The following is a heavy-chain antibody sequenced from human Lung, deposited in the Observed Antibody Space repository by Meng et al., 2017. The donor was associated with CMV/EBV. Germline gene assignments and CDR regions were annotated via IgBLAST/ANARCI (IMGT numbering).Heavy chain of an antibody. Sequence: SCAASGFPFTNAWMSWVRQAPGKGLEWVASIKSKTDGGSTDYAAPVKGTFAISRDDSKNTLYLQMNSPKTEDTALYYCTTDMHWGQG. CDR2: IKSKTDGGST. CDR1: GFPFTNAW. V-gene: IGHV3-15*01. CDR3: TTDMH. J-gene: IGHJ1*01.